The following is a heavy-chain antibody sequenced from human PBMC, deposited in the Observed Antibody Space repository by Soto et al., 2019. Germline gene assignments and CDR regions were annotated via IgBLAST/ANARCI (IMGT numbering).Heavy chain of an antibody. CDR1: GFTFSSYA. CDR3: ARFPVAAAQGRNWFDP. J-gene: IGHJ5*02. D-gene: IGHD6-13*01. Sequence: GGSLRLSCAASGFTFSSYAMHWVRQAPGKGLEWVAVISYDGSNKYYADSVKGRFTISRDNSKNTLYLQMNSLRAEDTAVYYCARFPVAAAQGRNWFDPWGQGTLVTVSS. CDR2: ISYDGSNK. V-gene: IGHV3-30-3*01.